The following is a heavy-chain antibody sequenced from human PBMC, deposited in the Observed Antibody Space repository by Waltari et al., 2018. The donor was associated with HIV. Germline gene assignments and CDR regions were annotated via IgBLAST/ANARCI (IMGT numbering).Heavy chain of an antibody. J-gene: IGHJ5*02. CDR2: INPKSGGT. CDR1: GYTFTAYY. Sequence: QVQLVQSGAEVKKPGASVKVSCKASGYTFTAYYLHWVRQAPGQGLEWMGWINPKSGGTKYAQKFQGRVTMTTDTSISTAYMEVRMLISDDTAVYFCAGSHSSGWYVWFDPWGQGTLVTVS. D-gene: IGHD6-19*01. CDR3: AGSHSSGWYVWFDP. V-gene: IGHV1-2*02.